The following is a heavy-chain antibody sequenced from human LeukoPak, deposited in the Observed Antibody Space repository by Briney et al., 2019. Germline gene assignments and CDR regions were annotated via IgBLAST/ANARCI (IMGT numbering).Heavy chain of an antibody. CDR2: INSEGSTT. D-gene: IGHD3-22*01. CDR3: ATYDSSVYYYVFDY. Sequence: GGSLRLSCTASGFTFSRYWMHWVRQAPGKGLVWVSRINSEGSTTSYADSVKGRFTISRDNTKNTLYLQMNSLRAEDTAVYYCATYDSSVYYYVFDYWGQGTLVTVSS. V-gene: IGHV3-74*01. CDR1: GFTFSRYW. J-gene: IGHJ4*02.